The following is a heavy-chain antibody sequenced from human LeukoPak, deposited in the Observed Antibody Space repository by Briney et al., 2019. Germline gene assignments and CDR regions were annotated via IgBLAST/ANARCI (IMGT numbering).Heavy chain of an antibody. V-gene: IGHV4-30-4*01. CDR1: GGSISSGDYY. Sequence: SETLSLTCTVSGGSISSGDYYWSWIRQPPGKGLEWIGYIYYSGSTYYNPSLKSRVTISVDTSKNQFSLKLSSVTAADTAVYYCAGGLRGDPSDYWGQGTLVTVSS. J-gene: IGHJ4*02. CDR3: AGGLRGDPSDY. CDR2: IYYSGST.